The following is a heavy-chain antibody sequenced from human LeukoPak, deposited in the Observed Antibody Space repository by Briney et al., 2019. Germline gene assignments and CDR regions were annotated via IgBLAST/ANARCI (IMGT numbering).Heavy chain of an antibody. V-gene: IGHV1-24*01. CDR1: GYTLTELS. J-gene: IGHJ4*02. Sequence: ASVKVSCKVSGYTLTELSMHWVRQAPGKGLEWMGGFDPEDGETIYAQKFQGRVTMTEDTSTDTAYMELSSLRSEDTAVYYCATGGLGAWYFDYWGQGTLVTVSS. D-gene: IGHD1-26*01. CDR2: FDPEDGET. CDR3: ATGGLGAWYFDY.